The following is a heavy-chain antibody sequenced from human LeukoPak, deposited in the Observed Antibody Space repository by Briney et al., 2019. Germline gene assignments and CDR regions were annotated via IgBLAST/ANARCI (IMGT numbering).Heavy chain of an antibody. V-gene: IGHV3-7*01. CDR1: GLRFSDYW. J-gene: IGHJ4*02. CDR3: ARHGYSYAYSLDY. D-gene: IGHD5-18*01. Sequence: PGGSLRLSCAASGLRFSDYWMSWVRQAPGKGLEWVASIKRDGSERNYVDSVKGRFVISRDNAKNSVYLQLNSLRAEDTAVYYCARHGYSYAYSLDYWGQGTLVTVSS. CDR2: IKRDGSER.